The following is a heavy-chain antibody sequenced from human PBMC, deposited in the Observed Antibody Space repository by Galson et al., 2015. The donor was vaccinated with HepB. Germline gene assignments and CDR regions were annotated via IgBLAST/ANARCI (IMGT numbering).Heavy chain of an antibody. CDR2: LSCNGVST. V-gene: IGHV3-23*01. CDR1: GFTFTSSSCA. CDR3: AKRRGDYGHYYNGMDV. Sequence: SLRLFCAASGFTFTSSSCALSWGRQAPGKGLEWVSSLSCNGVSTYYADSVKGRFNTSRDGSKNTLNLQMNSLRAEDTAVYYCAKRRGDYGHYYNGMDVWGQGTTVIVSS. J-gene: IGHJ6*02. D-gene: IGHD4-17*01.